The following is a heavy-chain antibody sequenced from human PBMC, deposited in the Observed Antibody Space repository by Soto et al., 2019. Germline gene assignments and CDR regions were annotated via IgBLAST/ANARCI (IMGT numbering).Heavy chain of an antibody. V-gene: IGHV1-69*01. CDR1: VGTFSSYA. Sequence: QVQLVQSGAEVKKPGSSVKVSCKASVGTFSSYAISWVRQAPGQGLEWMGGIIPIFGTANYAQKFQGRVTITADESTSTAYMELGSLRSQDTAVYYCARGHSSSWYWNTDYWGQGTLVTVSS. CDR3: ARGHSSSWYWNTDY. J-gene: IGHJ4*02. CDR2: IIPIFGTA. D-gene: IGHD6-13*01.